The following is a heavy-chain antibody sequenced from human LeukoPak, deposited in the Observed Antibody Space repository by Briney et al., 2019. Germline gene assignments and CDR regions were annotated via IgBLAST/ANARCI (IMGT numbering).Heavy chain of an antibody. CDR1: GFTFSSYA. V-gene: IGHV3-30-3*01. J-gene: IGHJ6*03. CDR3: ARVTRMVVVVPAANEPSYYYYYVDV. Sequence: PGGSLRLSCAASGFTFSSYAMHWVRQAPGKGLEWVAIIPYDGSNKYYADSVKGRFTISRDNSKNTLYLQMNSLRAEDTAVYYCARVTRMVVVVPAANEPSYYYYYVDVWGKGTTVTVSS. D-gene: IGHD2-2*01. CDR2: IPYDGSNK.